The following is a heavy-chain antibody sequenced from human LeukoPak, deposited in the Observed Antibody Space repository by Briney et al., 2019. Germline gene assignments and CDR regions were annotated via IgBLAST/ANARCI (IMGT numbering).Heavy chain of an antibody. CDR1: GFTFSSYA. D-gene: IGHD3-9*01. Sequence: GGSLRLSCVASGFTFSSYAMSWVRQSPGKGLEWVSGISGGSGNTEYADSVKGRFTISRDNSKSTLYLQMNSLRAEDTAVYYCAKINDILTGYFDYWGQGTLVTVSS. V-gene: IGHV3-23*01. J-gene: IGHJ4*02. CDR3: AKINDILTGYFDY. CDR2: ISGGSGNT.